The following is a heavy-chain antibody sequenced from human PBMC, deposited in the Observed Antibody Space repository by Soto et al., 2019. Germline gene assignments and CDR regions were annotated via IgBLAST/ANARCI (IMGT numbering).Heavy chain of an antibody. Sequence: QITLKESGPTLVKPTQTLTLTCRFSGFSLSSSGVGVGWIRQPPGMALEWLALIYWDDDKRYSPSLKSRLTITKDNSKNQVVLTMTTMDPVDTATYYCAHWQALWYFDYWGQGTLVTVST. CDR1: GFSLSSSGVG. D-gene: IGHD2-21*01. V-gene: IGHV2-5*02. J-gene: IGHJ4*02. CDR3: AHWQALWYFDY. CDR2: IYWDDDK.